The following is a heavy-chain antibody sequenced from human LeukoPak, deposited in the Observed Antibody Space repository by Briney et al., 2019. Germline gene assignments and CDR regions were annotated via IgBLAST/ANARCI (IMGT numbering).Heavy chain of an antibody. CDR3: ARSQGYYDSSGYRWLDN. CDR1: GGSISSYY. V-gene: IGHV4-4*07. J-gene: IGHJ4*02. CDR2: IHTSGNT. D-gene: IGHD3-22*01. Sequence: PPETRSLTCTISGGSISSYYWSWIRQPAGKVLEWIGRIHTSGNTNHNPSNKSRVTMSLGTSKNEYSQKLSSVTAADTAVYYCARSQGYYDSSGYRWLDNWGQGTLVTVSS.